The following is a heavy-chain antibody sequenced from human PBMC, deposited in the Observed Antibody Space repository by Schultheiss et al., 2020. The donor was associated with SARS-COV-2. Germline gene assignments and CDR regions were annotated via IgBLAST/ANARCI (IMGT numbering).Heavy chain of an antibody. CDR3: ARVSCGGDCYSTWFDP. V-gene: IGHV3-23*01. J-gene: IGHJ5*02. CDR2: FSGSTNRT. CDR1: GFTFSTYT. D-gene: IGHD2-21*01. Sequence: GESLKISCAASGFTFSTYTMTWVRQVPGRGLEWVSTFSGSTNRTYYADSVKGRFTISRDNSKNTLYLQMNSLRAEDTAVYYCARVSCGGDCYSTWFDPWGQGTLVTVSS.